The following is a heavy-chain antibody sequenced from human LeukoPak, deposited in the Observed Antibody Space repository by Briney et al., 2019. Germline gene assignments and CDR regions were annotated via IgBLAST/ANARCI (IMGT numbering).Heavy chain of an antibody. V-gene: IGHV3-48*04. Sequence: GRSLKLSCTASGFIFSSYAIHWVRQAPGKGLEWVSYISSSGSTIYYADSVKGRFTISRDHAKNPLYLQINSLRAEDTSVYYCARFIAAPYYFDYWGRGTLVTVSS. J-gene: IGHJ4*02. D-gene: IGHD6-13*01. CDR2: ISSSGSTI. CDR3: ARFIAAPYYFDY. CDR1: GFIFSSYA.